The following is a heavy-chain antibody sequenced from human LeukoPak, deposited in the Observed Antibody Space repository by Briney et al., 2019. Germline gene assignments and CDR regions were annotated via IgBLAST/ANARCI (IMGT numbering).Heavy chain of an antibody. CDR1: GGSFSGYY. D-gene: IGHD3-16*02. V-gene: IGHV4-34*01. Sequence: PSETLSLTCAVYGGSFSGYYWSWIRQPPGKGLEWIGEINHSGSTNHNPSLKSRVTISVDTSKNQFSLKLSSVTAADTAVYYCARAWYDYVWGSYRYEGFDYWGQGTLVTVS. J-gene: IGHJ4*02. CDR3: ARAWYDYVWGSYRYEGFDY. CDR2: INHSGST.